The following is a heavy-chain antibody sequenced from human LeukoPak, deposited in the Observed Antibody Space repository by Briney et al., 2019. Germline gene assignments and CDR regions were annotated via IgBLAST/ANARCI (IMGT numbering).Heavy chain of an antibody. Sequence: SVKVSCKASGGTFSSYTISWVRQAPGQGLEWMGRIIPILGIANYAQKFQGRVTITADKSTSTAYMELSSLRSEDTAVYYYARIIVGATSDFDYWGQGTLVTVSS. D-gene: IGHD1-26*01. J-gene: IGHJ4*02. CDR1: GGTFSSYT. V-gene: IGHV1-69*02. CDR3: ARIIVGATSDFDY. CDR2: IIPILGIA.